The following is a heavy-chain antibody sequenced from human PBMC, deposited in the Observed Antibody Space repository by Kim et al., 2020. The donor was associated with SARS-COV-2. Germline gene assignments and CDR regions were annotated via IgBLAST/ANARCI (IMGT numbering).Heavy chain of an antibody. J-gene: IGHJ6*02. CDR3: AREFEKGSTMDV. V-gene: IGHV3-53*04. D-gene: IGHD2-2*01. Sequence: YYADSVKSRFTISRHNSKNTLYLQMNSLRAEDTAVYYCAREFEKGSTMDVWGQGTTVTVSS.